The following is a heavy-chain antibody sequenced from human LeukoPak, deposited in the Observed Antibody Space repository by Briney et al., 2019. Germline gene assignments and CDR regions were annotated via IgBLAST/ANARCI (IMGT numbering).Heavy chain of an antibody. V-gene: IGHV3-23*01. J-gene: IGHJ5*02. CDR1: GFTFSSYA. CDR3: AKFPDYDFWSGSNWFDP. CDR2: ISGSGGST. D-gene: IGHD3-3*01. Sequence: GGSLRLSCAASGFTFSSYAMSWVRQAPGKGLEWVSAISGSGGSTYYADSVKGRFTISRDNSKNTLYLQMNSLRAEGTAVYYCAKFPDYDFWSGSNWFDPWGQGTLVTVSS.